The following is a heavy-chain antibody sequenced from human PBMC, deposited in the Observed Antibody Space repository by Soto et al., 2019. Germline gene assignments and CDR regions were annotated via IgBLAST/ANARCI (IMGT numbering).Heavy chain of an antibody. CDR2: ISSSGSDT. CDR1: GFTFSDYY. V-gene: IGHV3-11*05. J-gene: IGHJ4*02. Sequence: QVQLVESGGGLVKPGGCLRLSCAASGFTFSDYYMSWIRQAPWKGLEWVSYISSSGSDTNYADSVKGPFTVSRDNAKNSLYLQMNSLRAEDTAVYDCATSLPGYSGYSGYWGQGTLVTVSS. CDR3: ATSLPGYSGYSGY. D-gene: IGHD5-12*01.